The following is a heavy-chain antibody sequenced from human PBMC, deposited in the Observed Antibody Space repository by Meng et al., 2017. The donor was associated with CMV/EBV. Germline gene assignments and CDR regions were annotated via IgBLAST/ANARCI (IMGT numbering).Heavy chain of an antibody. Sequence: LKEFGPPLVKPTQTLTLTCTFPGFSLSTSGVGVGWIRQPPGKALEWLALIYWDDDKRYSPSLKSRLTITKDTSKNQVVLTMTNMDPVDTATYYCAHHADIAAAGSYYYWGQGTLVTVSS. CDR1: GFSLSTSGVG. J-gene: IGHJ4*02. CDR2: IYWDDDK. V-gene: IGHV2-5*02. CDR3: AHHADIAAAGSYYY. D-gene: IGHD6-13*01.